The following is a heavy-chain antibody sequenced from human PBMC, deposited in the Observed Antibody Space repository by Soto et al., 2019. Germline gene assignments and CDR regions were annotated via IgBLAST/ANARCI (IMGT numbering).Heavy chain of an antibody. CDR2: ISYDGSNK. D-gene: IGHD1-26*01. V-gene: IGHV3-30*18. J-gene: IGHJ4*02. Sequence: QVQLVESGGGVVQPGRSLRLSCAASGFTFSSYGMHWVRQAPGKGLEWVAVISYDGSNKYYADSVKGRFTISRDNSKNTLYLQMNSLRAEATAVYYCAKVQWELLGFDYWGQGTLVTVSS. CDR1: GFTFSSYG. CDR3: AKVQWELLGFDY.